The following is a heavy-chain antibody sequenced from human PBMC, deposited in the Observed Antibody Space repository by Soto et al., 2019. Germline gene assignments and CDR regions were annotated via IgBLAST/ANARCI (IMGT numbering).Heavy chain of an antibody. Sequence: GASVKVSCKASGGTFSSYRINWVRQAPGQGLEWVGGIVPIYRTADYAQKFQGRVTITADESARTSYMELRNLKSQDTAVYYCVRDSGAKLSSSWGQGTLVTVPQ. J-gene: IGHJ4*02. CDR2: IVPIYRTA. D-gene: IGHD6-13*01. V-gene: IGHV1-69*13. CDR1: GGTFSSYR. CDR3: VRDSGAKLSSS.